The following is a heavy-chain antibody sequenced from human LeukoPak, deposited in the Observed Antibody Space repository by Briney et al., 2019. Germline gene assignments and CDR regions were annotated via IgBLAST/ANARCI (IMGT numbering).Heavy chain of an antibody. J-gene: IGHJ6*03. CDR1: GGSISSSSYY. CDR2: IYYSGST. V-gene: IGHV4-39*01. D-gene: IGHD5-12*01. Sequence: PSETLSLTCTVSGGSISSSSYYWGWIRQPPGKGLEWIGSIYYSGSTYYNPSLKSRVTISVDTSKNQFSLKLSSVTAADTAVYYCARHVVATMFYYYYYMDVWGKGTTVTIS. CDR3: ARHVVATMFYYYYYMDV.